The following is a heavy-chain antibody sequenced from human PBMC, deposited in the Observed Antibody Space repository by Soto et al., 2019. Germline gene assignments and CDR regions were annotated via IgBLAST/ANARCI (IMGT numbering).Heavy chain of an antibody. CDR2: VYYGGST. CDR3: ARSKSGSYFRY. Sequence: SETLSLTCTVSGGSISSYYWSWIRQPPGKGLEWIGYVYYGGSTNYNPSLKSRVTISVDTSKNQSSLKLSSVTAADTAVYYCARSKSGSYFRYWGQGTLVTVSS. D-gene: IGHD1-26*01. CDR1: GGSISSYY. V-gene: IGHV4-59*01. J-gene: IGHJ4*02.